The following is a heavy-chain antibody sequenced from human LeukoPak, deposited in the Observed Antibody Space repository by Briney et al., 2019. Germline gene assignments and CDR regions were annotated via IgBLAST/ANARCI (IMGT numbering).Heavy chain of an antibody. D-gene: IGHD3-22*01. V-gene: IGHV4-34*01. Sequence: SETLSLTCAVYGGSFSGYYWTWIRQTPEKGLEWIGEMNPSGSTNYNPSLKSRVTISVDTSKNQFSLELSSVTAADTGVCYCARGRQDVTMIVVVMTAVSYYLDVWGKGTTVTVS. J-gene: IGHJ6*03. CDR1: GGSFSGYY. CDR3: ARGRQDVTMIVVVMTAVSYYLDV. CDR2: MNPSGST.